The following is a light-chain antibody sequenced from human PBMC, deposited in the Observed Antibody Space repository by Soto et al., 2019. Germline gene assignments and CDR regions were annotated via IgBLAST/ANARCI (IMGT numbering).Light chain of an antibody. Sequence: QSALTQPPSASGSPGQSVTISCTGTSSDVGAYDFVSWFQQHPGKAPKLIIYQVTKRPSGVPYRFSGSKSGNTASLTVSGLQAEDEADYYCSSYVVSYNWVFGGGTKLTLL. CDR2: QVT. J-gene: IGLJ3*02. CDR1: SSDVGAYDF. V-gene: IGLV2-8*01. CDR3: SSYVVSYNWV.